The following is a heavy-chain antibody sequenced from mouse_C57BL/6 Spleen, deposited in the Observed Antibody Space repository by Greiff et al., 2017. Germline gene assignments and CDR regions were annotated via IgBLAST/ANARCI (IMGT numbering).Heavy chain of an antibody. J-gene: IGHJ1*03. V-gene: IGHV1-69*01. CDR2: IDPSDSYT. CDR1: GYSFTSYY. Sequence: QVQLKESGPELVKPGASVKISCKASGYSFTSYYIHWVKQRPGQGLEWIGEIDPSDSYTNYNQKFKGKSTLTVDKSSSTAYMQLSSLTSEDSAVYYCAAYYYAKSRYFDVWGTGTTVTVSS. D-gene: IGHD1-1*01. CDR3: AAYYYAKSRYFDV.